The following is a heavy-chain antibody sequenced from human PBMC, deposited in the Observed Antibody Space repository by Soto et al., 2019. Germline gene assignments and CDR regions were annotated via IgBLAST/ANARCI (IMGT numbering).Heavy chain of an antibody. V-gene: IGHV1-8*01. CDR1: GYTFTSFD. CDR3: TRGRNSGDGYNGGGY. Sequence: GASVKVSCKASGYTFTSFDINWVRHATGQGLEWMGWMNPNSGHTGYAQKFQGRVTMTRDTSISTAYMELSSLRYEDTAVYYCTRGRNSGDGYNGGGYWGQGTLVTVSS. D-gene: IGHD1-1*01. CDR2: MNPNSGHT. J-gene: IGHJ4*02.